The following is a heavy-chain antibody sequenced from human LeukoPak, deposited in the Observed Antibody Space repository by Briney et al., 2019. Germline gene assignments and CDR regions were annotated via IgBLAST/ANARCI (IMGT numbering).Heavy chain of an antibody. D-gene: IGHD1-7*01. CDR3: AKDLGTGTTHFDY. J-gene: IGHJ4*02. CDR2: ISGSGGST. CDR1: GFTFSSYA. V-gene: IGHV3-23*01. Sequence: GGSLRLSCAASGFTFSSYAMSWVRQAPGKGLEWVSAISGSGGSTYYADSAKGRFTISRDNSKNTLYLQMDSLRAEDTAVYYCAKDLGTGTTHFDYWGQGTLVTVSS.